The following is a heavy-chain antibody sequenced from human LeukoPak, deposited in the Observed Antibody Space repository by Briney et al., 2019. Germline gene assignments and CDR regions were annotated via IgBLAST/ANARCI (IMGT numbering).Heavy chain of an antibody. CDR1: GFTFSSYA. V-gene: IGHV3-53*01. D-gene: IGHD2-15*01. J-gene: IGHJ5*02. CDR2: MYGSGST. CDR3: ARFGLGYCRGGSCSNWFDP. Sequence: GSLKISCAASGFTFSSYAMTWVRQAPGKGLEWVSVMYGSGSTYYADSVKGRFTISRDNFKNTLYLQLNSLRAEDTAMYYCARFGLGYCRGGSCSNWFDPWGQGTLVTVSS.